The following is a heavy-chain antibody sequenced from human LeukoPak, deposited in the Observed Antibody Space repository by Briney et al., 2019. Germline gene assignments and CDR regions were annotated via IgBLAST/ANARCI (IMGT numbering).Heavy chain of an antibody. CDR1: GGSISSYY. D-gene: IGHD3-22*01. J-gene: IGHJ6*03. Sequence: KPSETLSLTCTVSGGSISSYYWSWIRQPPGKGLEWIGYIYYSGTTDYSPSLKSRVTMSVDTSKNQFSLKLSSVTAADTAVYYCARPYYYDSAIGNYYYMDVWGKGTTVTVSS. CDR3: ARPYYYDSAIGNYYYMDV. CDR2: IYYSGTT. V-gene: IGHV4-59*12.